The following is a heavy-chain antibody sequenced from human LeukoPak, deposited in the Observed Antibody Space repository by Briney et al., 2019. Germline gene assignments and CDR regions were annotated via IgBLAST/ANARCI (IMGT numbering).Heavy chain of an antibody. D-gene: IGHD3-22*01. CDR3: ASRYDSSGYPLH. V-gene: IGHV3-30*02. CDR1: GFTFSSYG. CDR2: IRYDGSNK. Sequence: GGSLRLSCAASGFTFSSYGMHWVRQAPGKGLEWEAFIRYDGSNKYYADSVRGRFTISRDNSKNTLYLQMNSLRAEDTAVYYCASRYDSSGYPLHWGQGTLVTVSS. J-gene: IGHJ4*02.